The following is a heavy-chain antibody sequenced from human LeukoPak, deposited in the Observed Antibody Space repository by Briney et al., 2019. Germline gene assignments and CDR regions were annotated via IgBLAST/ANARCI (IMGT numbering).Heavy chain of an antibody. Sequence: SETLSLTCAVYGGSFSGYYWSWIRQPPGKGLGWIGEINHSGSTNYNPSLKSRVTISVDTSKNQFSLKLSSVTAADTAVYYCARGHRGSYSSLAGGFDYWGQGTLVTVSS. CDR2: INHSGST. CDR1: GGSFSGYY. V-gene: IGHV4-34*01. J-gene: IGHJ4*02. CDR3: ARGHRGSYSSLAGGFDY. D-gene: IGHD1-26*01.